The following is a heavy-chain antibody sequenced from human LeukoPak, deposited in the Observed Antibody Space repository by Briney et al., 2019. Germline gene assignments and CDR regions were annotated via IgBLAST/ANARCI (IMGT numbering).Heavy chain of an antibody. J-gene: IGHJ4*02. Sequence: GGSLRLSCAASGFTFSKYAMTWVRQAPGKGLEWVASIGGSGGSTFYADSVKGRFTISRDNPKNTLYLQMNSLRAEDTAVYYCAKGPYSGSYGYFDYWGQGTLVTVSS. CDR3: AKGPYSGSYGYFDY. V-gene: IGHV3-23*01. D-gene: IGHD1-26*01. CDR2: IGGSGGST. CDR1: GFTFSKYA.